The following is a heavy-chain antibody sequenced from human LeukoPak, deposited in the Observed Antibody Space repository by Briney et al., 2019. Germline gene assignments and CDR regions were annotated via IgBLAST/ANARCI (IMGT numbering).Heavy chain of an antibody. D-gene: IGHD6-19*01. Sequence: ASVKVSCKASGYTFTGYYMHWVRQAPGQGLEWMGWINPNSGGTNYAQKFQGRVTMTRDTSISTAYMELSRLRSDDTAVYYCARDPYSSGWYEGSYWFDPWGQGTLVTVSS. V-gene: IGHV1-2*02. J-gene: IGHJ5*02. CDR2: INPNSGGT. CDR3: ARDPYSSGWYEGSYWFDP. CDR1: GYTFTGYY.